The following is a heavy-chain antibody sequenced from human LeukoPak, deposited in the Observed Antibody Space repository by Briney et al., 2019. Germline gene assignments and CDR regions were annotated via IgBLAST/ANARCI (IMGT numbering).Heavy chain of an antibody. CDR3: ATRPGHFDY. Sequence: GGSLRLSCAASGFTFSRNAMSWVRQAPGKGLEWVSGISSSGTSTNYADSVKGRFTITTDNSKNTLYLQMNSRTAEYTAVYYWATRPGHFDYWGQGILVTVSS. V-gene: IGHV3-23*01. CDR1: GFTFSRNA. CDR2: ISSSGTST. D-gene: IGHD1-1*01. J-gene: IGHJ4*02.